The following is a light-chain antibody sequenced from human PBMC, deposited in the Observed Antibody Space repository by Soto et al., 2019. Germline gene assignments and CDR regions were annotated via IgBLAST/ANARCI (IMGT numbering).Light chain of an antibody. CDR3: QSYDSSLSRI. V-gene: IGLV1-40*01. J-gene: IGLJ1*01. Sequence: QAVLTQPPSVSGAPGQRVTISCTGSRSNLGANYDVHWYQQVPGTAPKLLIYGINNRPSGVPDRFSGSKSGTSASLAITGLQAEDEADYYCQSYDSSLSRIFGTGTKLTVL. CDR1: RSNLGANYD. CDR2: GIN.